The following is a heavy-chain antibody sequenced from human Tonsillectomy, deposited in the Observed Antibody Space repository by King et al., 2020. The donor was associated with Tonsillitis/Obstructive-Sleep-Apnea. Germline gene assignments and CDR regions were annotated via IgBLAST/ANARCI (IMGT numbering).Heavy chain of an antibody. V-gene: IGHV3-9*01. CDR2: ISWNSGSI. J-gene: IGHJ4*02. D-gene: IGHD3-10*01. CDR1: RFTFADYA. Sequence: QLVQSGGGLVQPGRSLRLSCAASRFTFADYAMHWVRQAPGKGLEWVSGISWNSGSIGYVDSVQGRFTISRDNAKNSLYLQMNSLRAEDTALYYYAKSRYGAVGYYDAYRWLDYWGQGTLVTVSS. CDR3: AKSRYGAVGYYDAYRWLDY.